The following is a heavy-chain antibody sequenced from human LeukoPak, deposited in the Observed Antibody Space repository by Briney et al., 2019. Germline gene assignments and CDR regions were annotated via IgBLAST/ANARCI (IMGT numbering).Heavy chain of an antibody. J-gene: IGHJ4*02. D-gene: IGHD4-23*01. CDR3: ARVHTVVTPFDS. Sequence: GGPLRLSCAASGFTFSSYSMNWVRQAPGKGLEWVSYISSPSSTIYYADSVKGRFTISRDNAKSSLYLQVNSLRAEDTAVYYCARVHTVVTPFDSWGQGTLVTVSS. V-gene: IGHV3-48*01. CDR1: GFTFSSYS. CDR2: ISSPSSTI.